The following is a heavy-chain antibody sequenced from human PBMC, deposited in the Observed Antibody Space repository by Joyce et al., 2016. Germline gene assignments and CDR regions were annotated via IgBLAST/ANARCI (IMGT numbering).Heavy chain of an antibody. CDR3: ARLRRWSGPSDC. Sequence: EVQLVESGGGLVQPGGSLRLSCAASGFTFSSYWMYWVRKAPGKGLVCVSRMNRDGSSTTYADSVKGRFTISRDNAKNTLYLQMNSLRAEDTAVYYCARLRRWSGPSDCWGQGTLVTVSS. J-gene: IGHJ4*02. CDR1: GFTFSSYW. CDR2: MNRDGSST. D-gene: IGHD4-23*01. V-gene: IGHV3-74*03.